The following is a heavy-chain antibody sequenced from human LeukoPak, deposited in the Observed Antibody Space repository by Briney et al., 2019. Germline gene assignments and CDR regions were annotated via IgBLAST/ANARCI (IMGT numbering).Heavy chain of an antibody. D-gene: IGHD2-2*01. CDR1: GFTFSGYA. CDR3: ATAICSSTSCYEGYYYYYYGMDV. CDR2: ISGDGLKT. J-gene: IGHJ6*02. Sequence: PGGSLRLSCAASGFTFSGYAMSWVRQAPGQGLEWVSAISGDGLKTYYADSVKGRFTISRDNSKNTLYLQMNSLRAEDTAVYYCATAICSSTSCYEGYYYYYYGMDVWGQGTTVTVSS. V-gene: IGHV3-23*01.